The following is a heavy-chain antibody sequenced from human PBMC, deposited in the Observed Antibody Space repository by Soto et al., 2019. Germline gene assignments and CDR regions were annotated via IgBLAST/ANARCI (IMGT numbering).Heavy chain of an antibody. CDR1: GFTSSHYW. CDR2: MNPDGSQT. J-gene: IGHJ1*01. Sequence: LILSCVASGFTSSHYWMAWVRQVPGKGLEWVAYMNPDGSQTFYVDSVKGRFTISRDNAKNSLYLQISSLRVEDTAVYYCAREPRVLAYWGQGTMFTVSS. D-gene: IGHD3-3*01. CDR3: AREPRVLAY. V-gene: IGHV3-7*01.